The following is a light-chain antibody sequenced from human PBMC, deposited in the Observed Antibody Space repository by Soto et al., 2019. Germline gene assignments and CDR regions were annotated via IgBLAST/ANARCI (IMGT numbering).Light chain of an antibody. CDR2: GAS. J-gene: IGKJ2*01. CDR3: QQYDSSPPYT. V-gene: IGKV3-20*01. CDR1: QSVSSSY. Sequence: EIVLTQSPGTLSLSPGERATLSCRASQSVSSSYLAWYQQKPGHAPGLLIYGASSRATGIPDSFRGSGSATDFTLTTSRLEPEDFAVYYCQQYDSSPPYTFGQGTKLEIK.